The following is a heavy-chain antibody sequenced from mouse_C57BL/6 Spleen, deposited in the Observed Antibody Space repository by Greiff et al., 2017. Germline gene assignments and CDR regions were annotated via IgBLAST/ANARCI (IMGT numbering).Heavy chain of an antibody. CDR3: SRPLQIYYDCDGYFDV. Sequence: EVQLVESGGGLVKPGGSLKLSCAASGFTFSDYGMHWVRQAPEKGLEWVAYISSGSSTIYYADTVKGRFTISRDNAKNTLFLQMTSLRSEDTAMYYCSRPLQIYYDCDGYFDVWGRGTTVTVSS. J-gene: IGHJ1*03. CDR2: ISSGSSTI. CDR1: GFTFSDYG. D-gene: IGHD2-4*01. V-gene: IGHV5-17*01.